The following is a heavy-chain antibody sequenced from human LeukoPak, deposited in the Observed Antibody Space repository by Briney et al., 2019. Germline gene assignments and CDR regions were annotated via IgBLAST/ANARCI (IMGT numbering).Heavy chain of an antibody. J-gene: IGHJ4*02. CDR3: ANIGYCSAGGCYSAKDY. D-gene: IGHD2-15*01. Sequence: PGGSLRLSCEVSGFTFSDHYMSWIRQAPGKRLEWVSYISSGSTYTNYADSVEGRFTISRDNAKNSLYLQMNSLRAEDTAIYYCANIGYCSAGGCYSAKDYWGQGTLVTVSS. V-gene: IGHV3-11*03. CDR1: GFTFSDHY. CDR2: ISSGSTYT.